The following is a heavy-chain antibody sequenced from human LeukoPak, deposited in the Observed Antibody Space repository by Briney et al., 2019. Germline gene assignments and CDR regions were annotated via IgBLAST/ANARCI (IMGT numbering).Heavy chain of an antibody. J-gene: IGHJ5*02. Sequence: GASVKVSCKASGYTFTSYGISWVRQALGQGLEWMGWISAYNGNTNYAQKLQGRVTMTTDTSTSTAYMELRSLRSDDTAVYYCARDSEAQLLWFGELSNWFDPWGQGTLVTVSS. CDR1: GYTFTSYG. CDR3: ARDSEAQLLWFGELSNWFDP. CDR2: ISAYNGNT. D-gene: IGHD3-10*01. V-gene: IGHV1-18*01.